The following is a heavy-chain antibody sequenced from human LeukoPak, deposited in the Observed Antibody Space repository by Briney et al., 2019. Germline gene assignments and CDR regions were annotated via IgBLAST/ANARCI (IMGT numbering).Heavy chain of an antibody. CDR1: GGTYSSYA. D-gene: IGHD1-26*01. J-gene: IGHJ6*02. CDR2: IIPILGIA. V-gene: IGHV1-69*04. CDR3: ASLVGATSRSIYGMDV. Sequence: GASVKVSCKASGGTYSSYAISWVRQAPGQGLEWVGRIIPILGIANYAQKFQGRVTITADKSTSTAYMELSSLRSEDTAVYYCASLVGATSRSIYGMDVWGQGTTVTVSS.